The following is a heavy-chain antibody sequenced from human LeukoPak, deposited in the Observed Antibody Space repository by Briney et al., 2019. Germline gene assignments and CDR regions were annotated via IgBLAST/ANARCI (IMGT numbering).Heavy chain of an antibody. Sequence: SSETLSLTCAVYGGSFSGYYWSWIRQPPGKGLEWIGEINHSGSTNYNPSLKCRVTISVDTSKNQFSLKLSSVTAADTAVYYCARPGFWSGYYTDYYYYGMDVWGQGTTVTVSS. J-gene: IGHJ6*02. CDR3: ARPGFWSGYYTDYYYYGMDV. CDR2: INHSGST. V-gene: IGHV4-34*01. D-gene: IGHD3-3*01. CDR1: GGSFSGYY.